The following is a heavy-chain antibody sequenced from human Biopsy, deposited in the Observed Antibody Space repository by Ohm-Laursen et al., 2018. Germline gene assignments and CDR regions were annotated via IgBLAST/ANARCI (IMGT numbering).Heavy chain of an antibody. CDR2: IYYSGTT. CDR1: GESMGTYY. J-gene: IGHJ5*01. V-gene: IGHV4-59*01. Sequence: GTLSLTWTVSGESMGTYYWTWIQQPPGKGLEWIASIYYSGTTNKNPSLKSRVTISVDTSKRQFYLELSSVTAADTAIYYCARVRGGFLEWFDYWGQGTLITVSS. CDR3: ARVRGGFLEWFDY. D-gene: IGHD3-3*01.